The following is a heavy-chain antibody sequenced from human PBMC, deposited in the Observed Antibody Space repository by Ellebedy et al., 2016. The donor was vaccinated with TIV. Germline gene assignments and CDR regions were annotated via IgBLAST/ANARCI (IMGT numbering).Heavy chain of an antibody. V-gene: IGHV4-39*07. J-gene: IGHJ4*02. CDR2: IYSGTT. Sequence: SETLSLTCTVSGDSISSSSYYWGWIRQPPGTRLEWIANIYSGTTYYNPSLKSRVTISVDTSKNQFSLRLSSVTAADTAMYYCAEGRSGWYYFDYWGQGTLVTVSS. D-gene: IGHD6-19*01. CDR3: AEGRSGWYYFDY. CDR1: GDSISSSSYY.